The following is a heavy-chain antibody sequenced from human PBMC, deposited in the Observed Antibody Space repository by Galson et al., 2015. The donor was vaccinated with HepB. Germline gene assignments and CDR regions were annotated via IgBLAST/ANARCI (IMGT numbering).Heavy chain of an antibody. CDR1: GFTFSSYW. D-gene: IGHD3-10*01. CDR2: INGDGSGT. CDR3: VRDLGLWFWKD. V-gene: IGHV3-74*01. Sequence: SLRLSCAASGFTFSSYWMHWVRQAPGKGLVWVSRINGDGSGTIYAYSVKGRFTTSRDNAKNTVYMEMNRLRDDDTAVYYCVRDLGLWFWKDWGQGALVTGSS. J-gene: IGHJ4*02.